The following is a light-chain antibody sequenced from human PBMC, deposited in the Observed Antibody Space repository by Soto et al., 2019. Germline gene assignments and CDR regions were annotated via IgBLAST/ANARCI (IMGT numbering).Light chain of an antibody. CDR1: QSIGNY. CDR3: QQSSSTPQT. CDR2: VAS. Sequence: DIQMIQSPSSLSASVGGRVTITCRASQSIGNYLSWYQQKPGKAPKLIINVASTLQSGVPSRFSGSGSGTDCTLAISSLQPEDVATYYCQQSSSTPQTFGGGTKVDIK. J-gene: IGKJ4*01. V-gene: IGKV1-39*01.